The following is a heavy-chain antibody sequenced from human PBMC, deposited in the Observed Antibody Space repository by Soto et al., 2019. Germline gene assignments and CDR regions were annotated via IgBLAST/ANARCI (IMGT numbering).Heavy chain of an antibody. CDR2: IHYSGST. Sequence: PSETLSLTCTVSGDSISGGDYYWNWIRQPPGKGLEWIGHIHYSGSTYYNPSLKSRVTISVDRSKNQLSLKLTSVTAADTAVFYCARESRITIFGVIYSPFDYWCQGTLVTVSS. CDR1: GDSISGGDYY. D-gene: IGHD3-3*01. CDR3: ARESRITIFGVIYSPFDY. V-gene: IGHV4-30-4*01. J-gene: IGHJ4*02.